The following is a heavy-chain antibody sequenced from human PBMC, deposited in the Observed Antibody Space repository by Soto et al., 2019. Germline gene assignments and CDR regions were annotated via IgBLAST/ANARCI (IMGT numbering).Heavy chain of an antibody. Sequence: ASVKVSCKAPGYTFTGYYMHWVRQAPGQGLEWMGWINPNSGGTNYAQKFQGRVTMTRDTSISTAHMELSRLRSDDTAVYYCARTRVHDAFDIWGQGTMVTVSS. CDR1: GYTFTGYY. V-gene: IGHV1-2*02. CDR3: ARTRVHDAFDI. CDR2: INPNSGGT. J-gene: IGHJ3*02.